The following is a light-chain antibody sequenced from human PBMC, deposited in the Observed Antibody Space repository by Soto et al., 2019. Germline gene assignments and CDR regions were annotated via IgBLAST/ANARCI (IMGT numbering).Light chain of an antibody. Sequence: RVTTQSPATLSVSPGERATLSCRASQNVAGDLAWYQQKPGQAPRLLIYRTSTRATGIPARFSGSGSGTEFTLTISSLQSEDFAVYYCQEYNGTSSFGQGTKVEIK. CDR3: QEYNGTSS. J-gene: IGKJ1*01. V-gene: IGKV3D-15*01. CDR2: RTS. CDR1: QNVAGD.